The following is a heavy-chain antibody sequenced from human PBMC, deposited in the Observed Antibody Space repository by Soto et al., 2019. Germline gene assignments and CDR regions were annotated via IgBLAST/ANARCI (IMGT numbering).Heavy chain of an antibody. CDR2: IYYSGSA. CDR3: ARDVSSKWHYFDY. CDR1: GGSISSGDYY. Sequence: SETLSLTCIVSGGSISSGDYYWSWIRQHLGKGLEWIGYIYYSGSAYYNPSLKSRVTMSVDTSKNQFSLKLSSVTAADTAIYFCARDVSSKWHYFDYWGQGTLVTVSS. D-gene: IGHD6-13*01. V-gene: IGHV4-31*03. J-gene: IGHJ4*02.